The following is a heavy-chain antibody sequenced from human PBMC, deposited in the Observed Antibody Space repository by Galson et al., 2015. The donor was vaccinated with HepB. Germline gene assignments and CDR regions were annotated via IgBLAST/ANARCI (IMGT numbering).Heavy chain of an antibody. J-gene: IGHJ3*02. CDR3: ARDVVSTTIVTTRSYAFDI. CDR2: IYYSGST. V-gene: IGHV4-31*03. Sequence: TLSLTCTVSGGSSISGDYYWSWIRQHPGKGLEWIGYIYYSGSTYYNPSLRSRATISVDTSKNQFSLKLSSVTAADTAVYYCARDVVSTTIVTTRSYAFDIWGRGTMVTVSS. D-gene: IGHD5-12*01. CDR1: GGSSISGDYY.